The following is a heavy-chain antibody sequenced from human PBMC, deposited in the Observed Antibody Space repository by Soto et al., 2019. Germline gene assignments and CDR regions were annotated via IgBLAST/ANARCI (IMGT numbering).Heavy chain of an antibody. CDR3: SIGWRSPDV. CDR2: IYYNGNT. V-gene: IGHV4-59*12. CDR1: GGSMNNFY. D-gene: IGHD2-15*01. J-gene: IGHJ4*02. Sequence: QVQLQESGPGLVKPSETLSLTCTVSGGSMNNFYWSWIRQPPEKGLEWIGYIYYNGNTNYNPSLKSRLSISVYSCTNHYSLSLHLVNAADTALYYCSIGWRSPDVWGQGALVTVSS.